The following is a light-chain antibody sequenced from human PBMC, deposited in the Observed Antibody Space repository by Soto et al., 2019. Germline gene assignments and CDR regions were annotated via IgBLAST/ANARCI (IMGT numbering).Light chain of an antibody. CDR1: NIGSKS. CDR3: QVWDSSSDNYV. V-gene: IGLV3-21*04. J-gene: IGLJ1*01. Sequence: SYELTQPPSVSVAPGKTARITCGGNNIGSKSVHWYQQKPGQAPVLVIYYDSDRPSGIPERFSGSNSGNTATLTISGVEAGDEADYYCQVWDSSSDNYVFGTGTKVTVL. CDR2: YDS.